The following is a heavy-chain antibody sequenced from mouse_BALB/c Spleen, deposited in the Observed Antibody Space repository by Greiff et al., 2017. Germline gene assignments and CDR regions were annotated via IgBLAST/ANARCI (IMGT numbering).Heavy chain of an antibody. J-gene: IGHJ4*01. D-gene: IGHD1-1*01. CDR1: GFNIKDTY. CDR2: IDPANGNT. V-gene: IGHV14-3*02. CDR3: AREEITTVVTSNAMDY. Sequence: EVQLVESGAELVKPGASVKLSCTASGFNIKDTYMHWVKQRPEQGLEWIGRIDPANGNTKYDPKFQGKATITADTSSNTAYLQLSSLTSEDTAVYYCAREEITTVVTSNAMDYWGQGTSVTVSS.